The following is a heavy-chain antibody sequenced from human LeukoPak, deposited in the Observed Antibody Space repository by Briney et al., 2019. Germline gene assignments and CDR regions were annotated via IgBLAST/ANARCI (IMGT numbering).Heavy chain of an antibody. CDR1: GGSISSYY. D-gene: IGHD6-19*01. CDR3: ARHLTYSSGWSRIDY. CDR2: ISTSGST. J-gene: IGHJ4*02. Sequence: SETLSLTCTVSGGSISSYYWSWIRQPAGKGLESIGHISTSGSTNYNPSLKSRVTMSVDTSKNQFSLKLSSVTAADTAVYYCARHLTYSSGWSRIDYWGQETLVTVSS. V-gene: IGHV4-4*07.